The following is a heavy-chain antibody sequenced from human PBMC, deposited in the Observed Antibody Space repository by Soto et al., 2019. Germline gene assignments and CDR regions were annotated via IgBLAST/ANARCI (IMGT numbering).Heavy chain of an antibody. CDR1: GFTFSSYG. D-gene: IGHD3-16*01. CDR2: IWYDGSNK. J-gene: IGHJ4*02. CDR3: ARDGDLGGHPLDY. V-gene: IGHV3-33*01. Sequence: QVQLVESGGGVVQPGRSLRLSCAASGFTFSSYGMHWVRQAPGKGLEWVAVIWYDGSNKYYADSVKGRFTISRDNSKNTLYLQMNSLRAEDTAVYYCARDGDLGGHPLDYWGQGTLVTVSS.